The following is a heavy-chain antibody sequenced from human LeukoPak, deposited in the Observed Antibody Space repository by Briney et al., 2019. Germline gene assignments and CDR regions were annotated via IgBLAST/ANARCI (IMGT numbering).Heavy chain of an antibody. J-gene: IGHJ4*02. CDR1: GGTISSYY. CDR3: ARLTMVRGVLDLIDY. Sequence: SETLSLTCTVSGGTISSYYWSWIRRPPGKGLEWIGYIYTSGSTNYNPSLKSRRTISVDTSKNQFSLNRSSVPAADTAVYYCARLTMVRGVLDLIDYWGQGTLVTHSS. CDR2: IYTSGST. V-gene: IGHV4-4*09. D-gene: IGHD3-10*01.